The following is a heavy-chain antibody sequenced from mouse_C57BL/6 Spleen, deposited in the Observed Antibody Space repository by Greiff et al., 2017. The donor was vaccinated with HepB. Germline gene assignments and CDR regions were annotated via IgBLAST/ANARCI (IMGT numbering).Heavy chain of an antibody. D-gene: IGHD2-2*01. CDR2: IHPNSGST. Sequence: VQLQQPGAELVKPGASVKLSCKASGYTFTSYWMHWVKQRPGQGLEWIGMIHPNSGSTNYNEKFKSKATLTVDKSSSTAYMQLSSLTSEDSAVYYCARSGGGYGGFAYWGQGTLVTVSA. CDR1: GYTFTSYW. CDR3: ARSGGGYGGFAY. J-gene: IGHJ3*01. V-gene: IGHV1-64*01.